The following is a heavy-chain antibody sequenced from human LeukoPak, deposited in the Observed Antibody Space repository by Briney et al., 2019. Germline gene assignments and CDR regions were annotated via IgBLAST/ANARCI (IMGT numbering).Heavy chain of an antibody. V-gene: IGHV1-46*01. CDR1: GYTFTSYF. Sequence: GASVKVSCKASGYTFTSYFMHWVRQAPGQGPEWMGLINPSGGSTSYAQKFQGRVTMTRDMSTSTAYMELSSLRSEDTAVYYCARGDGGDCYNGNSFCNWFDPWGQGTLVTVSS. J-gene: IGHJ5*02. CDR2: INPSGGST. CDR3: ARGDGGDCYNGNSFCNWFDP. D-gene: IGHD2-21*02.